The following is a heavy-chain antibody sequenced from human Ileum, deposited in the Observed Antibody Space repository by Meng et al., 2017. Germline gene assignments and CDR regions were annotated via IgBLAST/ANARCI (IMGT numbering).Heavy chain of an antibody. CDR2: IKSTTHGGTT. CDR3: TTNRGIS. J-gene: IGHJ5*02. CDR1: GFTFSSYA. V-gene: IGHV3-15*01. Sequence: GQLVGVGGGLVQPVGFLRLSCAASGFTFSSYAMSWVRQAPGKGLEWIGQIKSTTHGGTTDYAAPVTGRFIISRDDSKNTLYLQMSSLKTEDTAVYYCTTNRGISWGQGTLVTVSS.